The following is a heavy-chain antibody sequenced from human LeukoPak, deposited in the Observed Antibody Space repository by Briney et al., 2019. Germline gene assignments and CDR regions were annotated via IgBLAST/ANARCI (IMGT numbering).Heavy chain of an antibody. CDR3: GKVDSIAWYLDS. CDR1: GFTFSSYG. Sequence: GGSLRLSCAASGFTFSSYGIAWVRQAPGKGLEWVSGISGSGASTYYADSVEGRFTISRDNSKNTVFLQMNSLTVEDTAVYYCGKVDSIAWYLDSWGQGTLVTVSS. V-gene: IGHV3-23*01. J-gene: IGHJ4*02. D-gene: IGHD6-19*01. CDR2: ISGSGAST.